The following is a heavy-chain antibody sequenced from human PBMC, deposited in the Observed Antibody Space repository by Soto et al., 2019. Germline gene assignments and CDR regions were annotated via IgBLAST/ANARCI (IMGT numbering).Heavy chain of an antibody. Sequence: GGSLRLSCTAAGFTFSSYCMHWVRQAPGKGLEWVAVISYDGSNKYYADSVKGRFTISRDNSKNTLYLQMNSLRAEDTAVYYCAKLWGTSTYDSSGYPIDYWGQGT. J-gene: IGHJ4*02. D-gene: IGHD3-22*01. CDR3: AKLWGTSTYDSSGYPIDY. V-gene: IGHV3-30*18. CDR2: ISYDGSNK. CDR1: GFTFSSYC.